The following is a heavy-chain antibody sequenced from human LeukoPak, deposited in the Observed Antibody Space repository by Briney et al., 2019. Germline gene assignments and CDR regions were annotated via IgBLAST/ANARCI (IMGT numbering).Heavy chain of an antibody. CDR3: ARDLPELDAFDI. D-gene: IGHD1-7*01. J-gene: IGHJ3*02. CDR1: GFTFSSYG. CDR2: IWYDGSNK. V-gene: IGHV3-33*01. Sequence: GGSLRLSCAASGFTFSSYGMHWVRQAPGKGLEWVAVIWYDGSNKYYADSVKGRFTISRDNSKNTLYLQMNSLRAEDTAVYYCARDLPELDAFDIWGQGTMVTVSS.